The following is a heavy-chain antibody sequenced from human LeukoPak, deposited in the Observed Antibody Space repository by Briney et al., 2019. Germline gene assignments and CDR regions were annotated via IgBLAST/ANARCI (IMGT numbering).Heavy chain of an antibody. Sequence: PGRSLRLSCTATGFTLGEYAMRWARQPPGDGLEWVGFIRRKAYSGTTEYAASVKAICTITRHYSKSITYKQMNSLKTEDTAVYYCTRVDSGSYYRPTEVDYWGQGTLVTASS. CDR2: IRRKAYSGTT. V-gene: IGHV3-49*04. CDR3: TRVDSGSYYRPTEVDY. CDR1: GFTLGEYA. D-gene: IGHD1-26*01. J-gene: IGHJ4*02.